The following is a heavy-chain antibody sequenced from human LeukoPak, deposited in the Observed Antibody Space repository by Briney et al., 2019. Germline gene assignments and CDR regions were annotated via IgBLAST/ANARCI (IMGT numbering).Heavy chain of an antibody. J-gene: IGHJ3*02. Sequence: PGGSLRLSCAASGFTFDDYAMHWVRQAPGKGLEWVSGISWNSGSIGYADSVKGRFTISRDNAKNSLYLQMNSLRAEDMALYYCAKDMSAVDTNAFDIWGQGTMVTVSS. CDR2: ISWNSGSI. CDR3: AKDMSAVDTNAFDI. D-gene: IGHD6-19*01. CDR1: GFTFDDYA. V-gene: IGHV3-9*03.